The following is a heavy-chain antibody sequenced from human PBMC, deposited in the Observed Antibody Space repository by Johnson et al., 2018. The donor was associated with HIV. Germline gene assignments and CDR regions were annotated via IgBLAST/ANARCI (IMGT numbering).Heavy chain of an antibody. J-gene: IGHJ3*02. CDR2: ISYDGSND. CDR1: GFTFNSYG. V-gene: IGHV3-30*03. Sequence: VQLVESGGGVVQPGRSLRLSCAASGFTFNSYGMHWVRQAPGKGLEWVAFISYDGSNDYYADSVKGRFTVSRDNSKITLDLQMNSLSPADTAVYYCCSGDDYAFDIWGQGTMLTVSP. CDR3: CSGDDYAFDI. D-gene: IGHD3-3*01.